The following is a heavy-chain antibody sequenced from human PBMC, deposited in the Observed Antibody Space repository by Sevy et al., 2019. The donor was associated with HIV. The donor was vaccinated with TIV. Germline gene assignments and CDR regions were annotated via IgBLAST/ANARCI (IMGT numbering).Heavy chain of an antibody. CDR2: IGTVGET. Sequence: GGSLRLSCAASGFTFSSYDMHWVRHSTGKGLEWVSAIGTVGETRYAGSVQGRFTISWEITKKSLYLQMNSLRGVDTAVYYCVGGGSDAFDIWGQGTMVTVSS. J-gene: IGHJ3*02. V-gene: IGHV3-13*04. CDR3: VGGGSDAFDI. CDR1: GFTFSSYD. D-gene: IGHD5-12*01.